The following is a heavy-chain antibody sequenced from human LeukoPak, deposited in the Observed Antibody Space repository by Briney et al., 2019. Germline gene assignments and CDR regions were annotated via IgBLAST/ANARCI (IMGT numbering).Heavy chain of an antibody. J-gene: IGHJ4*02. CDR2: ISAYNGNT. V-gene: IGHV1-18*01. D-gene: IGHD3-9*01. CDR1: GYTFTSYG. Sequence: ASVKVSCKASGYTFTSYGISWVRQAPGQGLEWMGWISAYNGNTNYAQKLQGRVTMTTDTSTSTAYMELRSLRSDDTAVYYCARVWGYDILTGYGEYWGQGTLVTVSS. CDR3: ARVWGYDILTGYGEY.